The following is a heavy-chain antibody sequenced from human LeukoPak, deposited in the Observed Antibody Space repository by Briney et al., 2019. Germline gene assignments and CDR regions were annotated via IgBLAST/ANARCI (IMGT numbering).Heavy chain of an antibody. V-gene: IGHV3-23*01. J-gene: IGHJ4*02. CDR1: GLTFSDYS. D-gene: IGHD6-13*01. CDR3: AKDAAGPEY. CDR2: ISAGGGST. Sequence: GGSLRLSCAASGLTFSDYSMTWVRQAPGKGLFWVSGISAGGGSTYYADSVKGRFTISRDNSRNTLYLQMNRLRAEDTAVYYCAKDAAGPEYWGQGTLVTVSS.